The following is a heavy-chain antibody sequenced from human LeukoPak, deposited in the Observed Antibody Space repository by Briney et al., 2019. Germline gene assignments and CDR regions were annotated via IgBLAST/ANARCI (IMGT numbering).Heavy chain of an antibody. D-gene: IGHD3-10*01. CDR1: GYTFTGYY. V-gene: IGHV1-2*02. Sequence: GASVKVSCKASGYTFTGYYMHWVRQAPGQGLEWMGWINPNSGGTNYAQKFQGRVTMTRDTSISTAYMELSRLRSDDTAVYYCARDGYVLLWFGELSDGAFDIWGQGTMVTVSS. J-gene: IGHJ3*02. CDR3: ARDGYVLLWFGELSDGAFDI. CDR2: INPNSGGT.